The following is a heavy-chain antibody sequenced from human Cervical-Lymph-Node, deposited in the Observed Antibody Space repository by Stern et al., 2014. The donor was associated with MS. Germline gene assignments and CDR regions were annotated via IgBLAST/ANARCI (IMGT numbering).Heavy chain of an antibody. CDR2: IWYDGNKK. CDR1: GFTFSNYG. J-gene: IGHJ4*02. Sequence: VQLVESGGGVVQPGRSLRLSCAASGFTFSNYGMHWVRQAPGKGLEWLAVIWYDGNKKYYADPRKGRFTSSRDNSKNTLFLQMSSLTAEDTALYYCARGNWNYEGMGYWGQGTLVTVSS. V-gene: IGHV3-33*01. CDR3: ARGNWNYEGMGY. D-gene: IGHD1-7*01.